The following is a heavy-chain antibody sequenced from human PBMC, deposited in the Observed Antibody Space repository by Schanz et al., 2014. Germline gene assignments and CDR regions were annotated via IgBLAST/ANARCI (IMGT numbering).Heavy chain of an antibody. CDR3: VKGGTNTLDS. CDR1: GFTFSDYY. Sequence: VQLVESGGGLVQPGGSLRLSCVVSGFTFSDYYMSWIRQAPGRGLEWVAFIRYDGSSKYYADSVRGRFTISRDNSKNTLYLQMNSLRGDDTAIYYCVKGGTNTLDSWGQGTLVTVSS. V-gene: IGHV3-30*02. CDR2: IRYDGSSK. J-gene: IGHJ4*02.